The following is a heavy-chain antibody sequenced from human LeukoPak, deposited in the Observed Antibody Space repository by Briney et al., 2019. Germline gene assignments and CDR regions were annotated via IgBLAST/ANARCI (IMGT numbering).Heavy chain of an antibody. V-gene: IGHV1-18*01. D-gene: IGHD3-22*01. CDR1: GYTFTSYG. CDR2: ISAYNGNT. Sequence: ASVKVSCKASGYTFTSYGISWVRQAPGQGLECMGWISAYNGNTNYAQKLQGRVTITRNTSISTAYMELSSLRSEDTAVYYCARGGRAQYYDSSGYYYDYYYYYMDVWGKGTTVTVSS. J-gene: IGHJ6*03. CDR3: ARGGRAQYYDSSGYYYDYYYYYMDV.